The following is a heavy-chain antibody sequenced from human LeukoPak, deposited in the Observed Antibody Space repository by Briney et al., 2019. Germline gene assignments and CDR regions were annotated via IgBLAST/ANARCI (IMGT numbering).Heavy chain of an antibody. CDR2: ISKDGSNE. D-gene: IGHD3-10*01. Sequence: PGRSLRLSCAASGFIFSSYIIHWVRQAPGKGLEWVAVISKDGSNEYYADSVKGRFTISRDNAKNSLYLQMNSLRAEDTAVYYCARDQPHKSGSGSYFDWFDPWGQGTLVTVSS. CDR1: GFIFSSYI. V-gene: IGHV3-30-3*01. J-gene: IGHJ5*02. CDR3: ARDQPHKSGSGSYFDWFDP.